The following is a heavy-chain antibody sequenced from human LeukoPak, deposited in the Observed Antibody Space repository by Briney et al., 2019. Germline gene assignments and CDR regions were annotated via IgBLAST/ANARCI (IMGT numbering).Heavy chain of an antibody. CDR1: GHTFTSFG. Sequence: ASVKVSCKTSGHTFTSFGFSWVRQAPGQGLEWMGWISAYNGNTNYAQKLQGRVTMTTDTSTSTAYMELRSLRSDDTAVYYCAKAAYVAVAGTGDYFDYWGQGTLVTVSS. D-gene: IGHD6-19*01. V-gene: IGHV1-18*01. CDR2: ISAYNGNT. J-gene: IGHJ4*02. CDR3: AKAAYVAVAGTGDYFDY.